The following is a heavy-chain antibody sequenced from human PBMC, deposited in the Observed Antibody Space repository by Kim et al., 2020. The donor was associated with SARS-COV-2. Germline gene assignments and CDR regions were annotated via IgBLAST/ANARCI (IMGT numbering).Heavy chain of an antibody. Sequence: PSLKSRVIVSVDTSKNPVSLKRSSVTAADTAVYYCARGGRYSGYDWYFDYWGQGTLVTVSS. J-gene: IGHJ4*02. CDR3: ARGGRYSGYDWYFDY. V-gene: IGHV4-59*09. D-gene: IGHD5-12*01.